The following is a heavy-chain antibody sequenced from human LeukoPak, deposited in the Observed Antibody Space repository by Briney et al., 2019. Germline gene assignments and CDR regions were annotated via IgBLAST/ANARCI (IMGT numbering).Heavy chain of an antibody. V-gene: IGHV3-74*03. CDR1: GFTFSSYA. CDR3: YGANAEH. D-gene: IGHD4-23*01. CDR2: TNTDGSRT. J-gene: IGHJ1*01. Sequence: GGSLRLSCAASGFTFSSYAMSWVRQAPGKGLEWVSGTNTDGSRTMYADSVKGRFTIARDNAKNTLYLQMNSLRAEDMAVYYCYGANAEHWGQGTVVTVSS.